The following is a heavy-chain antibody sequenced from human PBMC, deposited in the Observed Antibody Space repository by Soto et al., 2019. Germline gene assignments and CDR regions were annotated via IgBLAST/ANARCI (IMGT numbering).Heavy chain of an antibody. CDR1: GFTFSSYA. D-gene: IGHD5-12*01. CDR2: ISYDGSNK. Sequence: GGSLRLSCAASGFTFSSYAMHWVRKAPGKGLEWVAVISYDGSNKYYADSVKVRFTISRDNSKNTLYLQMNSLRAEDTAVYYCARDLGGSGYVLDDWGQGTLVTVSS. CDR3: ARDLGGSGYVLDD. J-gene: IGHJ4*02. V-gene: IGHV3-30-3*01.